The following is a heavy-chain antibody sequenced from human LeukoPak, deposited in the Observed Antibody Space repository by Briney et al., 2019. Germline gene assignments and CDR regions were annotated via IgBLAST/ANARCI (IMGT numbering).Heavy chain of an antibody. CDR2: IIPILGTA. CDR3: ASNTKYYEGSGHYVFDF. Sequence: ASVTVSCKASGGTFSSYAISWVRQAPGQGLEWMGGIIPILGTAKYPQRFQGRVTITADEITSTAYMELSSLTSEDTAVYYCASNTKYYEGSGHYVFDFWGQGTLVSVSS. CDR1: GGTFSSYA. D-gene: IGHD3-22*01. J-gene: IGHJ4*02. V-gene: IGHV1-69*13.